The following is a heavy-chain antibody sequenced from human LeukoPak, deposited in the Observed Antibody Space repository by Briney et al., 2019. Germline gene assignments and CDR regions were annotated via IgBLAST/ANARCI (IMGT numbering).Heavy chain of an antibody. D-gene: IGHD3-3*02. Sequence: ASVEVSCKAPAYTFTEHYVHWVRQAPGQGLEWMGWFHPSSGGAGYGQNFQGRFTMPRDTSISTAYMQLTRLSSDDTAIYYCAIKSIRGNPFDYWGQGTLVTVSS. CDR3: AIKSIRGNPFDY. CDR2: FHPSSGGA. CDR1: AYTFTEHY. J-gene: IGHJ4*02. V-gene: IGHV1-2*02.